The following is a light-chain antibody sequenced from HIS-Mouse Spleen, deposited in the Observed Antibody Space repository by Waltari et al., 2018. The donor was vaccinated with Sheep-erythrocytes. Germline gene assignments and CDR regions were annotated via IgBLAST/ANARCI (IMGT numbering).Light chain of an antibody. J-gene: IGLJ1*01. CDR2: RNN. CDR3: CSYAGSYNHV. CDR1: SSNIGSNY. Sequence: QSVLTQPPSASGTPGQRVTISCSGSSSNIGSNYVYWYQQLPGTAPKLPIYRNNQRPSGVPDRFSGSKSGTSASLAISGLRSEDEADYYCCSYAGSYNHVFATGTKVTVL. V-gene: IGLV1-47*01.